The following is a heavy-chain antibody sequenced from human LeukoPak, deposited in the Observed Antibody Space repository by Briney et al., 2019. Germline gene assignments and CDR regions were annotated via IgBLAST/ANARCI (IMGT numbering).Heavy chain of an antibody. V-gene: IGHV3-53*01. Sequence: GGSLRLSCAASGLTVSSNCMSWGRQAPGKGLEWVSFIYSGGSTYYTDSVKGRFTISRDNSKNTLYLQMNSLRAEDTAVYYCARRAGDYSHPYDYWGQGILVTVSS. J-gene: IGHJ4*02. CDR2: IYSGGST. CDR1: GLTVSSNC. CDR3: ARRAGDYSHPYDY. D-gene: IGHD3-22*01.